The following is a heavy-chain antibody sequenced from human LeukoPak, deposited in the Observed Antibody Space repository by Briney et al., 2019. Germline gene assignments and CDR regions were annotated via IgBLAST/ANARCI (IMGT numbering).Heavy chain of an antibody. J-gene: IGHJ4*02. CDR2: INTDGSST. V-gene: IGHV3-74*01. Sequence: GGSLRLSCAASGFTFSNYWMHWVRQAPGKGLVYVSRINTDGSSTSYADSVKGRFTISRDNAKNTLYLQMNSLRAEDTAVYYCERATFRVGTTSAPGDYWGQGTLFTVSS. CDR1: GFTFSNYW. D-gene: IGHD1-26*01. CDR3: ERATFRVGTTSAPGDY.